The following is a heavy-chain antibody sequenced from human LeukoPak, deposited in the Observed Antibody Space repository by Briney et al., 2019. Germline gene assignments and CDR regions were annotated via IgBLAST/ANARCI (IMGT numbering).Heavy chain of an antibody. CDR2: IDPSSTYI. CDR3: ARAHGRGGFDP. CDR1: GFTFSSYA. V-gene: IGHV3-21*01. J-gene: IGHJ5*02. Sequence: GGSLRLSCAASGFTFSSYAMSWVRQAPGKGLEWVSAIDPSSTYIYYADSVKGRFTISRDNAENSLYLQMNSLRVEDTAVYYCARAHGRGGFDPWGQGTLVTVSS. D-gene: IGHD3-10*01.